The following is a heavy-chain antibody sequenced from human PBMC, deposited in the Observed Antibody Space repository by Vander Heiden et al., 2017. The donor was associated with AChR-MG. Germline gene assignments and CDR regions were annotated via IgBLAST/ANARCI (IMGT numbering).Heavy chain of an antibody. CDR3: ARSGDSSGYSQRNAFDI. CDR1: GGSLSSYY. J-gene: IGHJ3*02. CDR2: IYTSGST. Sequence: QVQLQESGPGLVKPSETLSLIFPVSGGSLSSYYWRWIRQPAGKGLEWIGRIYTSGSTNYNPSLKSRVTMSVDTSKNQFSLKLSSVTAADTAVYYCARSGDSSGYSQRNAFDIWGQGTMVTVSS. V-gene: IGHV4-4*07. D-gene: IGHD3-22*01.